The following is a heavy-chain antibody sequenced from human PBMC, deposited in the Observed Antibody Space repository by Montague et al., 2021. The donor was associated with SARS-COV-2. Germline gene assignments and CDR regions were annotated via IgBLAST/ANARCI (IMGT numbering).Heavy chain of an antibody. Sequence: TLSLTCTVSGGSISSGGYYWSWIRQHPGKGLEWIGYIYYSGSTYYNPSLKSRVTISVDTSKNQFSLKLSSVTTADTAVYYCARARITMIVVVNAFDIWGQGTMVTVSS. D-gene: IGHD3-22*01. V-gene: IGHV4-31*03. CDR2: IYYSGST. J-gene: IGHJ3*02. CDR3: ARARITMIVVVNAFDI. CDR1: GGSISSGGYY.